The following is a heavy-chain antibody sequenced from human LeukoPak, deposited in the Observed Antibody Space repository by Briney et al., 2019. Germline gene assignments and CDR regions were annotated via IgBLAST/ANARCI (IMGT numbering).Heavy chain of an antibody. V-gene: IGHV3-23*01. CDR3: AKDRYGSGTYGSFDP. Sequence: GGSLRLSCAASGFTFSSYAMSWVRQAPGKGLEWVSSISNSGGRTFYTDSVKGRFTISRDNFKSTLYLQMNSLGADDTAVYYCAKDRYGSGTYGSFDPWGQGTLVTVSS. CDR2: ISNSGGRT. D-gene: IGHD3-10*01. CDR1: GFTFSSYA. J-gene: IGHJ5*02.